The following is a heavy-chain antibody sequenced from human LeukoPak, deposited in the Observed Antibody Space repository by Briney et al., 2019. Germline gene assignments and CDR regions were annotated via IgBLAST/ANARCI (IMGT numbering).Heavy chain of an antibody. CDR3: ARGPYSGYDSPYYFDY. J-gene: IGHJ4*02. V-gene: IGHV1-8*02. D-gene: IGHD5-12*01. Sequence: ASVKVSCKASGYTFTSYAMNWVRQATGQGLEWMGWMNPNSGNTGYAQKFQGRVTMTRNTSISTAYMELSSLRSEDTAVYYCARGPYSGYDSPYYFDYWGQGTLVTVSS. CDR1: GYTFTSYA. CDR2: MNPNSGNT.